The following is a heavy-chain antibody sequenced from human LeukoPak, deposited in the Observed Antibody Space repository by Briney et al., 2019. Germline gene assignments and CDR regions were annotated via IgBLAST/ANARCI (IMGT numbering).Heavy chain of an antibody. Sequence: GGSLRLSCAASGFTFSSYAMSWVRQAPGKGLAWVSAISGSGGSTYYADSVKGRFTISRDNSKNTLYLQMNSLRAEDTAVYYCAKDHWALGGSYYYDYWAREPWSPSPQ. J-gene: IGHJ4*02. CDR3: AKDHWALGGSYYYDY. D-gene: IGHD1-26*01. V-gene: IGHV3-23*01. CDR1: GFTFSSYA. CDR2: ISGSGGST.